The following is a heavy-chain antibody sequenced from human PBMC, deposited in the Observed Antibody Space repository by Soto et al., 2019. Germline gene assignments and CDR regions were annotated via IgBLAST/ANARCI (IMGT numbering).Heavy chain of an antibody. CDR1: GGSISSGGYY. D-gene: IGHD3-10*01. Sequence: QVQLQESGPGLVKPSQTLSLTCTVSGGSISSGGYYWSWIRQHPGKGLEWIGYIYYSGSTYYNPSLKSRVTISVDTSKNQFSLKLSSVTAADTAVYYCAMYGSGSYYNPSYYYYGMDVWGQGTTVTVSS. J-gene: IGHJ6*02. V-gene: IGHV4-31*03. CDR3: AMYGSGSYYNPSYYYYGMDV. CDR2: IYYSGST.